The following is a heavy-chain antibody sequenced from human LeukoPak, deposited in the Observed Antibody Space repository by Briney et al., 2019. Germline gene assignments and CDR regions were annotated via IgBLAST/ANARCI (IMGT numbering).Heavy chain of an antibody. CDR1: GSSFTSYR. CDR2: IYPGDSDT. Sequence: GESLNISCKGSGSSFTSYRIGWVRQMPGKVQEWMGIIYPGDSDTRYSSSFQGLVIISADKSISTAYLQWSSLKASDTAMYYCARQGYCSGGSCYSWQDYWGQGTLVTVSS. D-gene: IGHD2-15*01. CDR3: ARQGYCSGGSCYSWQDY. J-gene: IGHJ4*02. V-gene: IGHV5-51*01.